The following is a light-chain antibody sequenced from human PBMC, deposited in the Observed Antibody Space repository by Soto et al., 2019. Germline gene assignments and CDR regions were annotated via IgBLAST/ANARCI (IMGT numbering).Light chain of an antibody. Sequence: EIVMTQSPATLSVSLGERATLSCWASHSIAGSLAWYQQKPGQAPRLLIYDASTRATGILARFSGSGSGTEFTLTISSLQSEDFAVYYCQQYNNWPPGTFGQGTKVEVK. CDR1: HSIAGS. V-gene: IGKV3-15*01. J-gene: IGKJ1*01. CDR2: DAS. CDR3: QQYNNWPPGT.